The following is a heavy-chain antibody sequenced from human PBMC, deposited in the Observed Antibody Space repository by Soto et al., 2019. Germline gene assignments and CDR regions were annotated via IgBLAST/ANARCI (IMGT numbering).Heavy chain of an antibody. CDR2: IYYSVST. D-gene: IGHD6-19*01. Sequence: QVQLQESGPGLVKPSETLSLTCTVSGGSVSSGSYYWRWIRQPPGKGLEWIGYIYYSVSTNYNPPLKSRVTISVDTSKNQFSLKVSSVTAADTAVYYCASYSSGWYDVIYRGQGTLVTVSS. J-gene: IGHJ4*02. V-gene: IGHV4-61*01. CDR3: ASYSSGWYDVIY. CDR1: GGSVSSGSYY.